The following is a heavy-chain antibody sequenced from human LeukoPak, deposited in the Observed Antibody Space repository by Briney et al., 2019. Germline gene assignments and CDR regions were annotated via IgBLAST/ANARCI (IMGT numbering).Heavy chain of an antibody. J-gene: IGHJ4*02. Sequence: GGSLRLSCAASGFTFSSYAMSWVRQAPGKGLEWVSAISGSGGSTYYADSVKGRFTISRDNSKNTLYLQMNSLRAEDTAVYYCAKPPIVLNYYDSSGPNDYWGQGTLVTVSS. CDR3: AKPPIVLNYYDSSGPNDY. CDR1: GFTFSSYA. D-gene: IGHD3-22*01. CDR2: ISGSGGST. V-gene: IGHV3-23*01.